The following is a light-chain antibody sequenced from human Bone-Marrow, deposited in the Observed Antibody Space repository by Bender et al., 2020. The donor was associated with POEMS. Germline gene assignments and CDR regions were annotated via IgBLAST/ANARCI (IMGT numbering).Light chain of an antibody. J-gene: IGLJ1*01. Sequence: SYVLTQAPSVSVAPGQTARITCGGNNVGSTSVHWYQQKPGQAPVLVVYDDGARPSGIPERFSGSNSGNTATLTISRVEAGDEADYYCQVWDRSSDHYVFATGTKVTVL. V-gene: IGLV3-21*02. CDR3: QVWDRSSDHYV. CDR2: DDG. CDR1: NVGSTS.